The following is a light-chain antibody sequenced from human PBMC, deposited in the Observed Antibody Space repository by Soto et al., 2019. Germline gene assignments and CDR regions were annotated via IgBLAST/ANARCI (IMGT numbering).Light chain of an antibody. Sequence: EIVLTQSPGSLSLSPGERATLSCRASPSVSFSLAWYQQKPGQAPRLLISDASSRATGVPDRFSGSGSGTDFSLTISSLEPEDLAVYYCQQYGDSPVTFGQGTKVEIK. CDR2: DAS. CDR1: PSVSFS. V-gene: IGKV3-20*01. J-gene: IGKJ1*01. CDR3: QQYGDSPVT.